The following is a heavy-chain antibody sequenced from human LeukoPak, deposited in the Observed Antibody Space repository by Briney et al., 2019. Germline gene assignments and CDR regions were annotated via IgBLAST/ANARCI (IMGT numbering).Heavy chain of an antibody. CDR2: IKEDGSKK. J-gene: IGHJ4*02. V-gene: IGHV3-7*03. CDR1: GFTFSSYW. Sequence: GGSLRLSCAASGFTFSSYWMTWVRQAPGKGLEWVANIKEDGSKKNYVDSVKGRFTISRDNAKNSLYLQMNSLRAEDTAVYYCATPLDYYDSSGYHQGGDWGQGTLATVSS. CDR3: ATPLDYYDSSGYHQGGD. D-gene: IGHD3-22*01.